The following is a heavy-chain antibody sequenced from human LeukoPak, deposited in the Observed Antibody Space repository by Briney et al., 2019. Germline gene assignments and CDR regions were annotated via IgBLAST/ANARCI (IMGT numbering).Heavy chain of an antibody. V-gene: IGHV4-59*01. CDR1: GGSISSYY. Sequence: PSETLSLTCTVSGGSISSYYWSWIRQPPGKGLEWIGYIYYSGSTNYNPSLKGRVTISVDTSKNQFSLKLSSVTAADTAVYYCARVNPLNPFDVWGKGTTVTVSS. J-gene: IGHJ6*04. D-gene: IGHD1-14*01. CDR2: IYYSGST. CDR3: ARVNPLNPFDV.